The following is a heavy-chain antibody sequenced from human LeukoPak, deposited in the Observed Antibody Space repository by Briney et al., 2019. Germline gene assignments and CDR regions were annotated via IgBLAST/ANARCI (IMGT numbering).Heavy chain of an antibody. CDR3: ATFLADI. D-gene: IGHD2/OR15-2a*01. CDR1: GFTFNNYG. CDR2: IRYDGSNK. Sequence: TGGSLRLSCAASGFTFNNYGMHWVRQAPGKGLEWVAFIRYDGSNKYYADSVKGRFTVSRDNSKNTLYLQMNSLRAEDTAVYYCATFLADIWGQGTLVTVSS. J-gene: IGHJ4*02. V-gene: IGHV3-30*02.